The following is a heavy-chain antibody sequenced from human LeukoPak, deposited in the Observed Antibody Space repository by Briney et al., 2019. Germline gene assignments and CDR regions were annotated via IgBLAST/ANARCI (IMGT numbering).Heavy chain of an antibody. J-gene: IGHJ5*02. V-gene: IGHV1-2*06. CDR2: INPNSGGT. D-gene: IGHD3-10*01. CDR1: GYTFTGYY. CDR3: ARGIWRFGELLSITYNWFDP. Sequence: GASVKVSCKASGYTFTGYYMHWVRQAPGQGLEWMGRINPNSGGTNYAQKFQGRVTMTRDTSISTAYMELSRLRSDDTAVYYCARGIWRFGELLSITYNWFDPWGQGTLVTVSS.